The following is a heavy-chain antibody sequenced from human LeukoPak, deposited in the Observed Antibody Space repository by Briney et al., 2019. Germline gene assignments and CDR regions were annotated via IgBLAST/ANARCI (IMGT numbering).Heavy chain of an antibody. D-gene: IGHD3-22*01. Sequence: SETLSLTCTVSGGSISSYYWSWIRQPPGKGLEWIGYIYYSGSTNYNPSLKSRVTISVDTSKNQFSLKLSSVTAADTAVYYCAGRNYLTMSDAFDIWGQGTMVTVSS. CDR2: IYYSGST. V-gene: IGHV4-59*01. CDR3: AGRNYLTMSDAFDI. CDR1: GGSISSYY. J-gene: IGHJ3*02.